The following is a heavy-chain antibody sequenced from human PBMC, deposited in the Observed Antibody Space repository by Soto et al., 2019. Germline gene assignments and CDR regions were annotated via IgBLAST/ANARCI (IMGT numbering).Heavy chain of an antibody. V-gene: IGHV3-48*02. CDR3: ARPSSGGDYYYGMDV. CDR2: ISSSSSTI. Sequence: GGSLRLSCAASGFTFSSYSMNWVRQAPGKGLEWVSYISSSSSTIYYADSVKGRFTISRDNAKNSLYLQMNSLRDEDTAVYYCARPSSGGDYYYGMDVWGQGTTVTVS. CDR1: GFTFSSYS. D-gene: IGHD3-10*01. J-gene: IGHJ6*02.